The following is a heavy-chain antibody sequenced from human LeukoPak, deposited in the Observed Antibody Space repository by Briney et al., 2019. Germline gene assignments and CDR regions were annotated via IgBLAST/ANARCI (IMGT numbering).Heavy chain of an antibody. CDR1: GFTFSSFG. V-gene: IGHV3-30*03. CDR3: VRIYGAFDY. J-gene: IGHJ4*02. Sequence: GGSLRLSCAASGFTFSSFGMHWVRQAPGKGLDWVAGISDDGSNKYYADSVKGRFTISRDNSKNTLYLQMNSLKAEDTAVYYCVRIYGAFDYWGQGTLVTVSS. CDR2: ISDDGSNK. D-gene: IGHD4-17*01.